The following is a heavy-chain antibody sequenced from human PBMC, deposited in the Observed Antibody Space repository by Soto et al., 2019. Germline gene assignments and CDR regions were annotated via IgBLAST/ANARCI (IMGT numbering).Heavy chain of an antibody. CDR2: IWYDGSYK. CDR3: AKDVDHGIYYFDY. Sequence: QVQLVESGGGVVQPGRSLRLSCAASGFAFSNFGMHWVRQAPGKGLEWVAVIWYDGSYKYYGDSVKGRFTISRDNSKNTFYLEMSSQRAEDTAVYYCAKDVDHGIYYFDYGGQGILVTVSS. J-gene: IGHJ4*02. CDR1: GFAFSNFG. D-gene: IGHD3-3*02. V-gene: IGHV3-33*06.